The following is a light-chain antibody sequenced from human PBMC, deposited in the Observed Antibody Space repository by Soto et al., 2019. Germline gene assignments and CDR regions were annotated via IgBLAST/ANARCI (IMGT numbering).Light chain of an antibody. CDR2: YTS. CDR1: QYVGTR. J-gene: IGKJ1*01. Sequence: EHVLTQSPGTQASSSGETATLSCRSSQYVGTRLAWYQHKPGQAPRLLIYYTSNRATGIPARFSGSGSGTDFTLTINSLAPEDFAIYYCHQRQSWPRTFGQGTKGGYQ. V-gene: IGKV3-11*01. CDR3: HQRQSWPRT.